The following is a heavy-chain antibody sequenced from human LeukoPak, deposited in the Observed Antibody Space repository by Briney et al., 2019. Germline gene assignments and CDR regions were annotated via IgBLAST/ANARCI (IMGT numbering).Heavy chain of an antibody. V-gene: IGHV1-8*01. J-gene: IGHJ3*02. D-gene: IGHD3-10*01. CDR1: GYTFTSYD. CDR2: MNPNSGNT. CDR3: ARIIPYYYGSGNAFDI. Sequence: GASVKVSCKASGYTFTSYDINWVRQATGQGLEWMGWMNPNSGNTGYAQKFQGRVTMTRNTSISTAYMELSSLRSEDTAVYYCARIIPYYYGSGNAFDIWGQGTMVTVSS.